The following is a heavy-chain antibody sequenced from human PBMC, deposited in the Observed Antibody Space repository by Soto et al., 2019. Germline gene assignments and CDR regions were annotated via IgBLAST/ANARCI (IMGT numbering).Heavy chain of an antibody. J-gene: IGHJ4*02. CDR1: GFTFSSYA. Sequence: EVQLLESGGGLVQPGGSLRLSCAASGFTFSSYAMSWVRQAPGKGLEWVSAISGSGGSTYYADSVKGRFTISRDNSKNAPYLQMNSLRAEDTAVYYCAKLTYYDFWSGPSPKYYFDYWGQGTLVTVSS. D-gene: IGHD3-3*01. CDR2: ISGSGGST. V-gene: IGHV3-23*01. CDR3: AKLTYYDFWSGPSPKYYFDY.